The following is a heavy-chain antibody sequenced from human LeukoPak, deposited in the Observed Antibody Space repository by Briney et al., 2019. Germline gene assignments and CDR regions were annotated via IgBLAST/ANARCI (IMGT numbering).Heavy chain of an antibody. CDR3: GRKAGDCGGGSCYSIDC. V-gene: IGHV1-69*05. CDR2: IIPIFGTA. J-gene: IGHJ4*02. Sequence: SVKVSCKAFGGSFSSEAISWVRQAPGQGLVWMGGIIPIFGTANYAQKFQGRVTITTDESTSTAYMEVSSLRSEDTAVYYCGRKAGDCGGGSCYSIDCWGQGTLVTVSS. CDR1: GGSFSSEA. D-gene: IGHD2-15*01.